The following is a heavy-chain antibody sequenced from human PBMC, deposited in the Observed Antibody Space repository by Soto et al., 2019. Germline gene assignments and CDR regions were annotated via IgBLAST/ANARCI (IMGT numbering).Heavy chain of an antibody. CDR3: AHRLPYGSYAYFDY. V-gene: IGHV2-5*02. Sequence: QITLKESGPTLVKPTQPLTLTCTFSGFSLSTSGVGVGWIRQPPGKALEWLALIYWDDDKRYSPSLKSRLTITKDTSKNQVVLTMTNMDPVDTATYYCAHRLPYGSYAYFDYWGQGTLVTVSS. D-gene: IGHD1-26*01. J-gene: IGHJ4*02. CDR2: IYWDDDK. CDR1: GFSLSTSGVG.